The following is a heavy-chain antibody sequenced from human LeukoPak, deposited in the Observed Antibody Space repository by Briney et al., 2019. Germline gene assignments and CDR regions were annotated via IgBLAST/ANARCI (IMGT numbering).Heavy chain of an antibody. J-gene: IGHJ4*02. Sequence: GGPLSPSCEAPGFTLSSYAMSGFRQPPGKGLEGVSAISGSGGSTYYADSVKGRFTISRDNSKNTLYLQMNSLRAEDTAVYYCAKGYGTPKYSSSWFYFDYWGQGTLVTVSS. CDR1: GFTLSSYA. D-gene: IGHD6-13*01. CDR2: ISGSGGST. V-gene: IGHV3-23*01. CDR3: AKGYGTPKYSSSWFYFDY.